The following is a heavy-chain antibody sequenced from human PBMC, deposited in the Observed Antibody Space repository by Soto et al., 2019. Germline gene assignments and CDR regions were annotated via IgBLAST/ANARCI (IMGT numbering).Heavy chain of an antibody. D-gene: IGHD5-12*01. CDR2: INADKGDT. V-gene: IGHV1-3*01. J-gene: IGHJ4*02. Sequence: QVQLVQSGAEVKKPGASVKVSCKASGYTFTNYAMHWVRQAPGQRLEWMGWINADKGDTSYSQRLQGRVTITRDTSASTDSMELSSLHCEDTAVYYCARSSGGGGYDPPGVDYWGQGTLVTVSS. CDR3: ARSSGGGGYDPPGVDY. CDR1: GYTFTNYA.